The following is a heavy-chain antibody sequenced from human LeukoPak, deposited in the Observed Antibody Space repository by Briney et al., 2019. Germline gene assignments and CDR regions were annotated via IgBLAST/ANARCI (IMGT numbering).Heavy chain of an antibody. CDR3: AKVSGWGSRGYYYNDAFDI. V-gene: IGHV3-23*01. D-gene: IGHD3-22*01. J-gene: IGHJ3*02. CDR2: ISSTAGST. CDR1: GFTVSSYA. Sequence: GGSLRLSCAASGFTVSSYAMSCVRQAPGKGLEWVSAISSTAGSTYDADSVKGRFTISRDNSKNTLYLQMNTLRAEDTAAYYCAKVSGWGSRGYYYNDAFDIWGQGTMVTVSS.